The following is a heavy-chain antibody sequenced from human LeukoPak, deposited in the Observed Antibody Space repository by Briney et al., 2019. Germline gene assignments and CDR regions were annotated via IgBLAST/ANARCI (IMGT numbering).Heavy chain of an antibody. CDR1: GYTFTSYG. D-gene: IGHD6-6*01. CDR3: ARDGPKRYSSSSRGYFDY. Sequence: ASVKVSCKASGYTFTSYGISWVRQAPGQGLEWMGLISAYNGNTNYAQKLQGRVTMTTDTSTSTAYMELRSLRSDDTAVYYCARDGPKRYSSSSRGYFDYWGQGTLVTVSS. V-gene: IGHV1-18*01. J-gene: IGHJ4*02. CDR2: ISAYNGNT.